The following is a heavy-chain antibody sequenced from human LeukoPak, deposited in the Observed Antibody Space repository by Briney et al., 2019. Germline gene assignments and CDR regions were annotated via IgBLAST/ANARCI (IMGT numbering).Heavy chain of an antibody. J-gene: IGHJ3*02. CDR2: VYTTGST. CDR1: GGSISDGTYC. CDR3: ARDNASLRIVGMHDAFDI. Sequence: SQTLSLTCTVSGGSISDGTYCRSWIRQPAGKGLEWIGRVYTTGSTNYNPSLKSRVTISLDTSKNQFSLKLTSVTAADTAVYYCARDNASLRIVGMHDAFDIWGQGTMVTVSS. V-gene: IGHV4-61*02. D-gene: IGHD2/OR15-2a*01.